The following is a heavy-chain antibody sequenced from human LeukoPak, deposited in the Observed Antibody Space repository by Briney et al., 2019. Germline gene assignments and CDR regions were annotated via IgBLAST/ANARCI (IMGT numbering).Heavy chain of an antibody. CDR2: ISSSSSYI. Sequence: GGSLRLSCAASGFTFSSYSMNWVRQAPGKGLEWVSSISSSSSYIYYADSVKGRFTISRDNAKNSLYLQMNSLRAEDTAVYYCVSCSSSGWYFPFDYWGQGTLVAVSS. J-gene: IGHJ4*02. CDR3: VSCSSSGWYFPFDY. CDR1: GFTFSSYS. V-gene: IGHV3-21*01. D-gene: IGHD6-19*01.